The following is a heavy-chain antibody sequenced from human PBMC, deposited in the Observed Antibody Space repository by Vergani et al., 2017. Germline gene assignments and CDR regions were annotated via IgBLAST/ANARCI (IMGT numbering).Heavy chain of an antibody. CDR2: VSGSSATP. V-gene: IGHV3-23*01. Sequence: EVQLLESGGGLVQPGGSLRLSCEASGFSFPGYAMSWVRQAPGKGLEWVSSVSGSSATPYYADSVKGRFIISRDNSKNTLHLQMNSLRADDTAVYYCTKGSGGYTGYFFDYWGQGTLAIVSS. J-gene: IGHJ4*02. D-gene: IGHD5-12*01. CDR1: GFSFPGYA. CDR3: TKGSGGYTGYFFDY.